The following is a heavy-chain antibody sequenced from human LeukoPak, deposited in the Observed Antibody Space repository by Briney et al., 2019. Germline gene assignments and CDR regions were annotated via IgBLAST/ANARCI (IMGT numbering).Heavy chain of an antibody. Sequence: ASVKVSCKASGYTFTSYGISWVRQAPGQGLEWMGWISAYNGNTNYAQKLQGRVTMTTDTSTSTAYMELRSLRSDDTAVYYCARSARGFRNFDWLLMGGEYFDYWGQGTLVTVSS. CDR1: GYTFTSYG. V-gene: IGHV1-18*01. J-gene: IGHJ4*02. D-gene: IGHD3-9*01. CDR2: ISAYNGNT. CDR3: ARSARGFRNFDWLLMGGEYFDY.